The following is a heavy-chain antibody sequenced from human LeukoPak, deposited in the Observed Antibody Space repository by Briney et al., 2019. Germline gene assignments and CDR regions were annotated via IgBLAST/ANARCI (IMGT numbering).Heavy chain of an antibody. J-gene: IGHJ6*03. Sequence: ASVKVSCNASGYPFTGYGISWVRQAPGQGLEWMGWITAYNGNTNYAQKLQDRVTLTTDRSTSTAYMELRSLRSDDTAVYYCARDPLQEYHSYYIDFWGQGTMVTVSS. CDR2: ITAYNGNT. V-gene: IGHV1-18*01. CDR1: GYPFTGYG. D-gene: IGHD5-24*01. CDR3: ARDPLQEYHSYYIDF.